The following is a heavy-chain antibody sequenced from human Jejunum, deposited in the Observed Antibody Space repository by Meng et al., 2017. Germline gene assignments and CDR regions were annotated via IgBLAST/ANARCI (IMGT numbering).Heavy chain of an antibody. CDR1: GYTFNGYY. J-gene: IGHJ4*02. Sequence: ASVKVSCKASGYTFNGYYIYWVRQAPGQGLEWMGRINPNSGGTRYAQKFQGRVTLTSDTSISTAYMELTRLQPDDTAVYFCARGDSQHYYDGSGYSGFDDWGQGALVTVSS. D-gene: IGHD3-22*01. V-gene: IGHV1-2*06. CDR2: INPNSGGT. CDR3: ARGDSQHYYDGSGYSGFDD.